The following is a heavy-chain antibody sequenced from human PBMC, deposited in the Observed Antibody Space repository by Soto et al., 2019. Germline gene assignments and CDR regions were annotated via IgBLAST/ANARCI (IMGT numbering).Heavy chain of an antibody. CDR2: INHSGST. CDR1: GGSFSGYY. V-gene: IGHV4-34*01. D-gene: IGHD2-2*01. Sequence: QVQLQQWGAGLLKPSETLSLTCAVYGGSFSGYYWSWIRQPPGKGLEWIGEINHSGSTNYNPSLKSRGTISVDTSKNQFSLKLSSVTAADTAVYYCARGQLPDYYYYYMDVWGKGNTVTVSS. CDR3: ARGQLPDYYYYYMDV. J-gene: IGHJ6*03.